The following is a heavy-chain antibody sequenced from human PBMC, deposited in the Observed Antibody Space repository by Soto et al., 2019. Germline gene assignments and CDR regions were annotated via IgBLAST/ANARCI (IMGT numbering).Heavy chain of an antibody. CDR3: ARTTVTASYYYMDV. CDR2: ISTYNGNT. Sequence: GASVKVSYQASGYTFTNYGFTWERQAPGQGLEWLGWISTYNGNTKYAQKVQGRLTMTTDTSTSTANMELTSLRSDDTALYYCARTTVTASYYYMDVWGKGSTVTVSS. J-gene: IGHJ6*03. D-gene: IGHD4-17*01. CDR1: GYTFTNYG. V-gene: IGHV1-18*01.